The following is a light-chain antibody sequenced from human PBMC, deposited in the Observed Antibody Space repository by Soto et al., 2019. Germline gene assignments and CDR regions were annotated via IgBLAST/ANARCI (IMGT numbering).Light chain of an antibody. CDR2: EVS. V-gene: IGLV2-14*01. Sequence: QSVLTQPASVSGSPGQSITISCTGSSGDVGHYNYVSWYQQHPGKAPKLMIYEVSNRPSGVSNRFSGSKSGNTASLIISGLQAEDEADYYCTSYTTSRIWVFGGGTKSPS. CDR3: TSYTTSRIWV. J-gene: IGLJ3*02. CDR1: SGDVGHYNY.